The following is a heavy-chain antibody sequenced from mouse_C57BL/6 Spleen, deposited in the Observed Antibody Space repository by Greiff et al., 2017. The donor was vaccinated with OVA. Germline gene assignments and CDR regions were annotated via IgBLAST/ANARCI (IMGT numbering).Heavy chain of an antibody. V-gene: IGHV1-42*01. J-gene: IGHJ2*01. D-gene: IGHD3-2*02. CDR2: INPSTGGT. CDR3: ARKSSGYDY. Sequence: EVMLVESGPELVKPGASVKISCKASGYSFTGYYMNWVKQSPEKSLEWIGEINPSTGGTTYNQKFKAKATLTVDKSSSTAYMQLKSLTSEDSAVYYCARKSSGYDYWGQGTTLTVSS. CDR1: GYSFTGYY.